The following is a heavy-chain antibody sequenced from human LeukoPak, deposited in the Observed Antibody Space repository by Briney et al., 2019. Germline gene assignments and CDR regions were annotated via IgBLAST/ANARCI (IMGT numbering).Heavy chain of an antibody. CDR3: ASAWWVAGGYFDY. Sequence: SETLSLTCAVSGYSISSGYYWGWIRQPPGKGLEWIGSIYHSGSTYYDPSLKSRVTISVDTSKNQFSLKLSSVTAADTAVYYCASAWWVAGGYFDYWGQGTLVTVFS. D-gene: IGHD2-15*01. CDR1: GYSISSGYY. V-gene: IGHV4-38-2*01. J-gene: IGHJ4*02. CDR2: IYHSGST.